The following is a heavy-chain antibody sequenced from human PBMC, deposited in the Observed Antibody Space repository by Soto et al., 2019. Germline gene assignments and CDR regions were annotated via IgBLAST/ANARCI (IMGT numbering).Heavy chain of an antibody. V-gene: IGHV3-7*04. CDR1: GFTFSSYW. D-gene: IGHD3-10*01. CDR2: IKQDGSEK. CDR3: SRGFLTIVRGFINY. J-gene: IGHJ4*02. Sequence: EVQLVESGGGLVQPGGSLRLSCAASGFTFSSYWMSWVRQAPGKGLEWVDNIKQDGSEKYYVDSVKGRFTISRDNAKNSLYPQMNSLRGEDTAVYYCSRGFLTIVRGFINYWGQGSLVTVSS.